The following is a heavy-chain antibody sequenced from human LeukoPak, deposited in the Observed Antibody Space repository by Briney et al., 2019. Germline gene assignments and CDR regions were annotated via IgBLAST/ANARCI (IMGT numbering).Heavy chain of an antibody. D-gene: IGHD6-19*01. V-gene: IGHV3-21*01. J-gene: IGHJ6*02. CDR3: ARDLSRGMYYHYGMDV. CDR1: GFTFSSYS. Sequence: PGGSLRLSCAASGFTFSSYSMNWVRQAPGKGLEWVSSISSSSSYIYYADSVKGRFTISRDNAKNSLYLQMNSLRAEDTAVYYCARDLSRGMYYHYGMDVWGQGTTVTVSS. CDR2: ISSSSSYI.